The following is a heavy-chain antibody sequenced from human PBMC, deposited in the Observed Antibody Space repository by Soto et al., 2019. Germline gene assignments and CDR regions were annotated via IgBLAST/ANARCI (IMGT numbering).Heavy chain of an antibody. CDR2: IWYDGSNK. CDR1: GFTFSSYG. J-gene: IGHJ4*02. D-gene: IGHD6-6*01. CDR3: AREGSSSWALFDY. V-gene: IGHV3-33*01. Sequence: GWSLRLSCAASGFTFSSYGMHWVRQSPGKGLEWVAVIWYDGSNKYYADSVKGRFTISRDNSKNTLYLQMNSLRAEDTAVYYCAREGSSSWALFDYWGQGTLVTVSS.